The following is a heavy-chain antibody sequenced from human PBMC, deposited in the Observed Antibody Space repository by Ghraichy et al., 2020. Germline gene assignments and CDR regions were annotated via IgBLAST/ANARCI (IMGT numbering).Heavy chain of an antibody. D-gene: IGHD6-19*01. Sequence: SETLSLTCAVYGGSFSGYYWSWIRQPPGKGLEWIGEINHSGSTNYNPSLKSRVTISVDTSKNQFSLKLSSVTAADTAVYYCARGSLTPSGWYLPFDYWGQGTLVTVSS. CDR2: INHSGST. J-gene: IGHJ4*02. CDR3: ARGSLTPSGWYLPFDY. V-gene: IGHV4-34*01. CDR1: GGSFSGYY.